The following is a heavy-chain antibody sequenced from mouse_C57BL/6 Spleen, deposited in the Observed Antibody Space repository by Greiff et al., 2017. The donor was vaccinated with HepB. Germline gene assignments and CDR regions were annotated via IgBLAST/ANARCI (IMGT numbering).Heavy chain of an antibody. Sequence: VQLQQSGPELVKPGASVKISCKASGYAFSSSWMNWVKQRPGKGLEWIGRIYPGDGDTNYNGKFKGKATLTADKSSSTAYMQLSSLTSEDSAVYFCARRDYDYDVGFDYWGQGTTLTVSS. D-gene: IGHD2-4*01. J-gene: IGHJ2*01. CDR2: IYPGDGDT. V-gene: IGHV1-82*01. CDR1: GYAFSSSW. CDR3: ARRDYDYDVGFDY.